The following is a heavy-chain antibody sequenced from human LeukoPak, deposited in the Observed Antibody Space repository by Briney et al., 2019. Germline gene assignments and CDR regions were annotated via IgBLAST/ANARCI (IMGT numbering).Heavy chain of an antibody. CDR3: GRGPGYRSDY. D-gene: IGHD5-12*01. V-gene: IGHV3-7*05. J-gene: IGHJ4*02. CDR2: INQDGSDK. Sequence: GGSLRLSCAASGLSFNTYWMTWVRQAPGKGLEWVANINQDGSDKNYVGSVKGRFTISRDSAKKSLYLQMNSLRAEDTAVYYCGRGPGYRSDYWGQGTLVTVSS. CDR1: GLSFNTYW.